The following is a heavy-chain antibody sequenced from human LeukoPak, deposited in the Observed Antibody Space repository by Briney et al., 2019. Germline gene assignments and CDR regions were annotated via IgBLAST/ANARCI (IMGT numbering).Heavy chain of an antibody. D-gene: IGHD4-17*01. CDR3: ARSQMTRVTENYFDY. V-gene: IGHV3-66*01. J-gene: IGHJ4*02. Sequence: GGCLRPSCAASGFTFSRVTMNWVRQAPGRGLGWDSVIYSGGSTYHADSVRGKFTISRDNSKNKLYLQMNSLRAEDTAIYYCARSQMTRVTENYFDYWGQGTLVTVSS. CDR2: IYSGGST. CDR1: GFTFSRVT.